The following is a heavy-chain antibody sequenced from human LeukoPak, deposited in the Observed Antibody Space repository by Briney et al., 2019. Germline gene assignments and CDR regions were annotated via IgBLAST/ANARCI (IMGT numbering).Heavy chain of an antibody. V-gene: IGHV3-33*01. D-gene: IGHD2-2*01. CDR3: ARDSAVVVPAALGY. CDR1: GFTFSSYG. CDR2: IWYDGSNK. J-gene: IGHJ4*02. Sequence: GSLRLSCAASGFTFSSYGMHWVRQAPGKGPEWVAVIWYDGSNKYYADSVKGRFTISRDNSKNTLYLQMNSLRAEDTAVYYCARDSAVVVPAALGYWGQGTLVTVSS.